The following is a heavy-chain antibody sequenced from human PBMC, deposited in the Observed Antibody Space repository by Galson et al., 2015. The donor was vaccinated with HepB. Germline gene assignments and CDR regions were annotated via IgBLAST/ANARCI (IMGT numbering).Heavy chain of an antibody. V-gene: IGHV1-18*01. CDR1: GYTFTSYG. CDR2: ISAYNGNT. J-gene: IGHJ6*03. Sequence: SVKVSCKASGYTFTSYGISWVRQAPGQGLEWMGWISAYNGNTNYAQKLQGRVTMTTDTSTSTAYMELRSLRSDDTAVYYCARALTHYDFWSGYQYYYYYYMDVWGKGTTVTVSS. D-gene: IGHD3-3*01. CDR3: ARALTHYDFWSGYQYYYYYYMDV.